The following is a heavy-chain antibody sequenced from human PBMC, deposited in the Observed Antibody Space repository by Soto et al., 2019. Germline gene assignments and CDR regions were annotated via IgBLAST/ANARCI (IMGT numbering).Heavy chain of an antibody. V-gene: IGHV1-18*01. CDR2: ISAYNGNT. Sequence: QVQLVQSGAEVKKPGASVKVSCKASGYTFTSYGISWVRQAPGQGLEWMGWISAYNGNTNYAQKLQCRVTMTTDTPTSTAYMELRSLRSDDTAVYYCARDEYYDFWSGYYSPSNSACLDYWGQGTLVTVSS. CDR1: GYTFTSYG. CDR3: ARDEYYDFWSGYYSPSNSACLDY. D-gene: IGHD3-3*01. J-gene: IGHJ4*02.